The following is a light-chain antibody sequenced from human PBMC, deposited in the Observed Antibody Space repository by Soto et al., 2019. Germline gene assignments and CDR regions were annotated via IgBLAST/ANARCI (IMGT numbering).Light chain of an antibody. Sequence: DIPMTQSPSSLSASVGDRVTITCRASQNISSYLNWYQQKPGKAPKLLIYGTSTLQSGVPSRFSGSGSGTDFSLTISSLQPEDVAAYYCHQTYTTPRTFGQGTRVDIK. V-gene: IGKV1-39*01. CDR3: HQTYTTPRT. CDR1: QNISSY. J-gene: IGKJ1*01. CDR2: GTS.